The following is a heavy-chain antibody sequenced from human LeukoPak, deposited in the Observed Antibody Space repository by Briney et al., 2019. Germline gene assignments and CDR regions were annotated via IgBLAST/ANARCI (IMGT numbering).Heavy chain of an antibody. Sequence: SETLSLTWAVYGGSFSGYYWSWIRQPPGKGLEWIGAINHSGSTNSNPSLKSRVTISVDTSKNQFSLKLSSVTAADTAVYYCARGSWGSSWYWGYWGQGTLVTVSS. CDR3: ARGSWGSSWYWGY. D-gene: IGHD6-13*01. V-gene: IGHV4-34*01. CDR1: GGSFSGYY. J-gene: IGHJ4*02. CDR2: INHSGST.